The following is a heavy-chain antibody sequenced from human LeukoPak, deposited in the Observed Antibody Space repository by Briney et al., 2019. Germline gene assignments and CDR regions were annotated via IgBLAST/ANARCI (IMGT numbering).Heavy chain of an antibody. D-gene: IGHD3-10*01. CDR3: AKDLGYGSGSDYYYGMDV. V-gene: IGHV3-30*18. Sequence: GGSLRLSCAASGSTFSSYGMHWVRQAPGKGLEWVAVISYDGSNKYYADSVKGRFTISRDNSKNTLYLQMNSLRAEDTAVYYCAKDLGYGSGSDYYYGMDVWGQGTTVTVSS. J-gene: IGHJ6*02. CDR2: ISYDGSNK. CDR1: GSTFSSYG.